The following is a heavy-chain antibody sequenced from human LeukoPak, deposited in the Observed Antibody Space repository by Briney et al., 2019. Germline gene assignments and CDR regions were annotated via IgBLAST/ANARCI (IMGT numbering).Heavy chain of an antibody. CDR3: ARHMGGSCYRPLDY. D-gene: IGHD2-15*01. CDR1: GGSISISSYY. V-gene: IGHV4-39*01. J-gene: IGHJ4*02. CDR2: IYYSGST. Sequence: SETLSLTCTVSGGSISISSYYWGWIRQRPGKGLEWIASIYYSGSTYYNPSLKSRVTVSVDTSKNQFSRKLSSVTAADTAVYYCARHMGGSCYRPLDYWGQGTLATVSS.